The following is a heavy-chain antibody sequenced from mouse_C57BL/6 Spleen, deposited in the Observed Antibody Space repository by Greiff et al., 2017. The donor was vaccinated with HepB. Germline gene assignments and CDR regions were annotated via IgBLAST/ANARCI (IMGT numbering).Heavy chain of an antibody. V-gene: IGHV5-4*01. CDR3: AREGTTPLAY. J-gene: IGHJ3*01. D-gene: IGHD1-1*01. CDR2: ISDGGSYT. CDR1: GFTFSSYA. Sequence: EVQRVESGGGLVKPGGSLKLSCAASGFTFSSYAMSWVRQTPEKRLEWVATISDGGSYTYYPDNVKGRFTISRDNAKNNLYLQMSHLKSEDTAMYYCAREGTTPLAYWGQGTLVTVSA.